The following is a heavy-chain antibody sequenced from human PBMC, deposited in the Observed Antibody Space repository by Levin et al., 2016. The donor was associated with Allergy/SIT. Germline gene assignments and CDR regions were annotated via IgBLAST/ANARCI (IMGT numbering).Heavy chain of an antibody. CDR1: GINFEYAW. Sequence: GESLKISCAASGINFEYAWMTWVRQAPGKGLEWVGRIKRKSEGGTTDFAAPVKGRFSISRDDSRKTVHLQMDSLGIEDTGVYYCMTEIAEEPDAIPKPAWGQGTLVTVSS. CDR3: MTEIAEEPDAIPKPA. J-gene: IGHJ5*02. CDR2: IKRKSEGGTT. V-gene: IGHV3-15*01. D-gene: IGHD2-2*02.